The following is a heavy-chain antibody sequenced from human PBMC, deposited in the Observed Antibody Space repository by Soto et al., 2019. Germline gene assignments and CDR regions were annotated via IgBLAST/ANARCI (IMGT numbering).Heavy chain of an antibody. CDR1: GGSISSYY. Sequence: PSETLSLTCTVSGGSISSYYWSWIRQPPGKGLEWIGYIYYSGSTNYNPSLKSRVTISVDTSKNQFSLKLSSVTAADTAVYYCARSGSYRLFDYWGQGTLVTVSS. CDR2: IYYSGST. V-gene: IGHV4-59*01. CDR3: ARSGSYRLFDY. D-gene: IGHD1-26*01. J-gene: IGHJ4*02.